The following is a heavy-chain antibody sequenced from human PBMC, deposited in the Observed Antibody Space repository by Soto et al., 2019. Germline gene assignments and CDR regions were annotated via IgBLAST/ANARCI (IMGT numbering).Heavy chain of an antibody. CDR3: AIQSNTGHYYYFDN. CDR2: INPNSGGT. CDR1: GYKFTDYY. D-gene: IGHD4-4*01. V-gene: IGHV1-2*04. Sequence: QVQLVQSGAEVKKPGASVKVSCTASGYKFTDYYVQWVRQAPGQGPEWMGWINPNSGGTNYAQKFQGSVTMTADTSTNTAYMDLSRLKSDDTAVYYCAIQSNTGHYYYFDNWGQGTLVTVSS. J-gene: IGHJ4*02.